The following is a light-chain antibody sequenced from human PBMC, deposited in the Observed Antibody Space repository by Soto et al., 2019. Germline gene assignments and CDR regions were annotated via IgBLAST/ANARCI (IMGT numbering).Light chain of an antibody. V-gene: IGLV1-51*01. CDR1: SSKIRNNY. CDR3: GTWDSSLSAGV. CDR2: DNN. Sequence: QSVLTQPPSVSAAPGQKVTISCSGSSSKIRNNYVSWYQQLPGTAPKLLSYDNNKRPSGIPDRFSGSKSGTSATLGITGLQTGDEADYYCGTWDSSLSAGVFGGGTKVTVL. J-gene: IGLJ2*01.